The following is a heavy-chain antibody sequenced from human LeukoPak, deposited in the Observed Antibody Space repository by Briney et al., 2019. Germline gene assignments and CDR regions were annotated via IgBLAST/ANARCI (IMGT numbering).Heavy chain of an antibody. CDR1: GYTFTSYD. V-gene: IGHV1-8*01. D-gene: IGHD2-21*01. Sequence: ASVKVSCKASGYTFTSYDINWVRQATGQGLEWMGWMNPNSGNTGYAQKVQGRVTMTRNTSISTAYMELSSLRSEETAVYYCARGRVRAPRWFDPWGQGTLVTVSS. J-gene: IGHJ5*02. CDR2: MNPNSGNT. CDR3: ARGRVRAPRWFDP.